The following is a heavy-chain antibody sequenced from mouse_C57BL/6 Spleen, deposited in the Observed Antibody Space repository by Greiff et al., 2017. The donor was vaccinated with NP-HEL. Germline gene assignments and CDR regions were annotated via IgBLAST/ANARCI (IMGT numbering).Heavy chain of an antibody. V-gene: IGHV5-6*01. J-gene: IGHJ2*01. Sequence: EVKLVESGGDLVKPGGSLKLSCAASGFTFSSYGMSWVRQTPDKRLEWVATISSGGSYTYYPDSVKGRFTISRDNAKNTLYLQMSSLKSEDTAMYYCARHGTVLFDYWGQGTTLTVSS. CDR1: GFTFSSYG. CDR2: ISSGGSYT. D-gene: IGHD1-1*01. CDR3: ARHGTVLFDY.